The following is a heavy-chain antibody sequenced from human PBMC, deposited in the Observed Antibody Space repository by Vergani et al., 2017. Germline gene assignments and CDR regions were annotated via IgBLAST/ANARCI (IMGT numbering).Heavy chain of an antibody. CDR2: ISYDGSNK. J-gene: IGHJ6*02. CDR3: AKDRAVAGTSYHFLYGMDV. V-gene: IGHV3-30*18. D-gene: IGHD6-19*01. CDR1: GFTFSSYG. Sequence: QVQLVESGGGVVQPGRSLRLSCAASGFTFSSYGMHWVRQAPGKGLEWVAVISYDGSNKYYADCVKGRFTISRDNSKNTLYLQMNSLRAEDTAVYYCAKDRAVAGTSYHFLYGMDVWSQGTTVTVSS.